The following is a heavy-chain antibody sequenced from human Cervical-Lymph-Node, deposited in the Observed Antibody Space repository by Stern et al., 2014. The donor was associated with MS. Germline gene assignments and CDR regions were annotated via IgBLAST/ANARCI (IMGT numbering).Heavy chain of an antibody. V-gene: IGHV4-59*01. D-gene: IGHD3-10*01. J-gene: IGHJ4*02. Sequence: QVQLVESGPGLVKPSETLSLTCTVSGGSISSYYWSWIRQPPGKGLEWIGYIYYSGSTNYNPSLKSRVTISVDTSKNQFSLNLSSVTAADTAVYYCARRSMVRGVFVFDYWGQGTLVTVSS. CDR3: ARRSMVRGVFVFDY. CDR1: GGSISSYY. CDR2: IYYSGST.